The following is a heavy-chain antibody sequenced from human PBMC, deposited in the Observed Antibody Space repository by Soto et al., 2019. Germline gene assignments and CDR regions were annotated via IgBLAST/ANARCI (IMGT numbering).Heavy chain of an antibody. CDR3: ARQLRFGDYRGYFDY. CDR2: IYYSGST. Sequence: SETLSLTCTVSGGSISSSSYYWGWIRQPPGKGLEWIGSIYYSGSTYYNPSLKSRVTISVDTSKNQFSLKLSSVTAADTAVYYCARQLRFGDYRGYFDYWGQGTLVTVSS. V-gene: IGHV4-39*01. CDR1: GGSISSSSYY. J-gene: IGHJ4*02. D-gene: IGHD3-10*01.